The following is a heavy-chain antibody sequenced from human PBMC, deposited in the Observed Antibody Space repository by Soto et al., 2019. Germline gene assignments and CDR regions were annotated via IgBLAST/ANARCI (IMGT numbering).Heavy chain of an antibody. J-gene: IGHJ5*02. CDR2: INAGNGNT. Sequence: ASVKASCKASGYTFNSHAIHWVRQAPGQRPEWLGWINAGNGNTYYSEKFEGRVTFTRDTVATTVNMELTSLTSEDTAVYYCGRDQSGIGYYVDWFDPWGQGTLVTVSS. D-gene: IGHD3-10*02. CDR1: GYTFNSHA. V-gene: IGHV1-3*01. CDR3: GRDQSGIGYYVDWFDP.